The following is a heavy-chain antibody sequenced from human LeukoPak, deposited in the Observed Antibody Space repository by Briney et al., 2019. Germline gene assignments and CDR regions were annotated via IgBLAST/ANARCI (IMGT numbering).Heavy chain of an antibody. Sequence: GGSLRLSCAASGFTVSSNYMNWVRQAPGKGLEWVSVIYSGGSTYYADSVKGRFTISRDNSKSTVYLQMNSLRAEDTAVYYCASETYYYGMDVWGQGTTVTVSS. CDR3: ASETYYYGMDV. CDR1: GFTVSSNY. V-gene: IGHV3-53*01. CDR2: IYSGGST. J-gene: IGHJ6*02.